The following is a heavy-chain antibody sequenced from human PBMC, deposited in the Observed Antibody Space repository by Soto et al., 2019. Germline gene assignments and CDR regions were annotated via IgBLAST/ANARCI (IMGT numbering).Heavy chain of an antibody. Sequence: QITLKESGPTLVDPTQTLTLTCSFSGFSLSTYRVGVAWIRQPPGKALEWLGIIYWDDDRRYSPSLKTRLAITKDNSKNQVVLTMTNLDPGDTATYYCTHIMITYGGVSALDAFDIWGQGTMVTVSS. D-gene: IGHD3-16*01. CDR3: THIMITYGGVSALDAFDI. CDR1: GFSLSTYRVG. J-gene: IGHJ3*02. CDR2: IYWDDDR. V-gene: IGHV2-5*02.